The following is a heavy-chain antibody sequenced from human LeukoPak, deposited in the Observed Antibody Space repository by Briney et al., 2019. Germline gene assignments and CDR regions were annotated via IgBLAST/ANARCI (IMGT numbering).Heavy chain of an antibody. Sequence: PGGSLRLSCAASGFTFSSYWMSWVRQAPGKGLEWVANIKQVGSEKYYVDSVKGRFTISRDNAKNSLYLQMNSLRAEDTAVYYCARERTTIVSGTTIGAYWGQGTLVTVSS. J-gene: IGHJ4*02. V-gene: IGHV3-7*01. D-gene: IGHD2/OR15-2a*01. CDR3: ARERTTIVSGTTIGAY. CDR1: GFTFSSYW. CDR2: IKQVGSEK.